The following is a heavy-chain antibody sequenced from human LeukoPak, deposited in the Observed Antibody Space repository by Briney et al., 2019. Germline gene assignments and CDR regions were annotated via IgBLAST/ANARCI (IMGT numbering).Heavy chain of an antibody. CDR1: GGSISSSSYY. Sequence: SETLSPTCTVSGGSISSSSYYWGWIRQPPGKGLEWIGSIYYSGSTYYNPSLKSRVTISVDTSKNQFSLKLSSVTAADTAVYYCASQVPIAAAGTNSFDYWGQGTLVTVSS. CDR3: ASQVPIAAAGTNSFDY. V-gene: IGHV4-39*01. CDR2: IYYSGST. J-gene: IGHJ4*02. D-gene: IGHD6-13*01.